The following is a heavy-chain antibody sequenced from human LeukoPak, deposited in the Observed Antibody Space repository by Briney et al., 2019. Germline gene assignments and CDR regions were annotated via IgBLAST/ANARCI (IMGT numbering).Heavy chain of an antibody. J-gene: IGHJ6*03. Sequence: GGSLRLSCAAPGFTFSSYEMNWVRQAPGKGLEWVSYISSSGSTIYYADSVKGRFTISRDNAKNSLYLQMNSLRAEDTAVYYCARDPYSGSYGNYYYYFMDVWGKGTTVTISS. V-gene: IGHV3-48*03. CDR2: ISSSGSTI. D-gene: IGHD1-26*01. CDR1: GFTFSSYE. CDR3: ARDPYSGSYGNYYYYFMDV.